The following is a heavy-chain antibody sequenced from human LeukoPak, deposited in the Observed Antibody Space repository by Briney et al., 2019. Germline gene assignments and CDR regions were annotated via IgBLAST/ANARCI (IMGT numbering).Heavy chain of an antibody. CDR1: GGSISSGGYS. Sequence: SETLSLTCAVSGGSISSGGYSWSWIRQPPGKGLEWIGYIYHSGSTYYNPSLKSRVTISVDRSKNQFSLKLSSVTAADTAVYYCARSCSSTSCYTVDYYYGMDVWGQGTTVTVSS. CDR3: ARSCSSTSCYTVDYYYGMDV. D-gene: IGHD2-2*02. V-gene: IGHV4-30-2*01. J-gene: IGHJ6*02. CDR2: IYHSGST.